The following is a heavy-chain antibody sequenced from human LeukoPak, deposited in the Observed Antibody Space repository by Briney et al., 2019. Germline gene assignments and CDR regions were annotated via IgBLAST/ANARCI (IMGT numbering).Heavy chain of an antibody. CDR1: GFTFSSYA. CDR3: AKEPDCGGDCYSFIFDY. V-gene: IGHV3-23*01. Sequence: GGSLRLSCAASGFTFSSYAMSWVRQAPGKGLEWVSAISGSGGSTYYADSVKGRFTISRDNSKNTLYLQMSSLRAEDTAVYYCAKEPDCGGDCYSFIFDYWGQGTLVTVSS. CDR2: ISGSGGST. J-gene: IGHJ4*02. D-gene: IGHD2-21*02.